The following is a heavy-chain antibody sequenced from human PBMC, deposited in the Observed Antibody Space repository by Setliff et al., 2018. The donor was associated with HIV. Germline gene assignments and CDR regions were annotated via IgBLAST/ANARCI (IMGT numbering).Heavy chain of an antibody. V-gene: IGHV4-59*11. D-gene: IGHD2-8*01. Sequence: SETLSLTCTVSGGSITGHYWSWIRQPPGKGLEWIGYIHYSGSSNYNPSLKSRVSISLDTSKKQVSLKLNSVTAADTAVYYCARGLGYCSNGVCFVVTGNAFDMWGQGTMVTVSS. CDR1: GGSITGHY. J-gene: IGHJ3*02. CDR3: ARGLGYCSNGVCFVVTGNAFDM. CDR2: IHYSGSS.